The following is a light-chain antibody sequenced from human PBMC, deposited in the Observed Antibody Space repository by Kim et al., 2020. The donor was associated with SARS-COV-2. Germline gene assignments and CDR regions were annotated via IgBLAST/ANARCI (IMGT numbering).Light chain of an antibody. CDR3: QVWDRSSDQGV. CDR2: YDS. J-gene: IGLJ3*02. CDR1: NIGSKS. Sequence: SYELTQPPSVSVAPGKTARITCGGNNIGSKSVHWYQQKPGQAPVLVIYYDSDRPSGIPERFSGSNSGNTATLTISRVEAGDEADYYCQVWDRSSDQGVFGGGTQLTVL. V-gene: IGLV3-21*04.